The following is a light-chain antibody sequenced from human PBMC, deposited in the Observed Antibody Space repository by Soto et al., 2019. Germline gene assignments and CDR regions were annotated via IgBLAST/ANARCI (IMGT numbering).Light chain of an antibody. CDR3: QQCARSPLT. V-gene: IGKV3-20*01. J-gene: IGKJ1*01. CDR2: DVT. CDR1: ETVTKNY. Sequence: EIVLTQSPGTLSLSPGERATLSCRASETVTKNYLAWYQQKPGQAPRLLIDDVTRRATGIPDRFSGSGSGTDFTLTISRLEPEDFGVYYCQQCARSPLTFGQGTKVEIK.